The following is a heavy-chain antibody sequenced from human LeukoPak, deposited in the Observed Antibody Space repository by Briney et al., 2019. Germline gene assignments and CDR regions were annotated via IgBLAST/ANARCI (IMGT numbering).Heavy chain of an antibody. V-gene: IGHV5-51*03. CDR3: ARESVSSSWAYDYYYGMYV. Sequence: GESLNISCTGPRYSSPSYSIGWGRHMRRQGLGWMGIIYPGDSVTTYSPSSQGKATISADKTIPTAYLQWRSLKASDNGMYYCARESVSSSWAYDYYYGMYVWGEGTTVTVSS. J-gene: IGHJ6*04. CDR1: RYSSPSYS. CDR2: IYPGDSVT. D-gene: IGHD6-13*01.